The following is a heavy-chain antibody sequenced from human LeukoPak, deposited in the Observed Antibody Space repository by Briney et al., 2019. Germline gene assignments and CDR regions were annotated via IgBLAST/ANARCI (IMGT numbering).Heavy chain of an antibody. Sequence: ASVKVSCKASGYTFTSYGISWVRQAPGQGLEWMGWISAYNGNTNYAQKLQGRVTMTTDTSTSTVYMELRSLRSDDTAVYYCARGEILLGSSDWFDPWGQGTLVTVSS. V-gene: IGHV1-18*04. D-gene: IGHD2/OR15-2a*01. J-gene: IGHJ5*02. CDR3: ARGEILLGSSDWFDP. CDR1: GYTFTSYG. CDR2: ISAYNGNT.